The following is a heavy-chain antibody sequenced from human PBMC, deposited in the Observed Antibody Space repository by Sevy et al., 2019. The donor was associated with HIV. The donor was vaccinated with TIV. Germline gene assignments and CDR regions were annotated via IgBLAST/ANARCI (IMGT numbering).Heavy chain of an antibody. D-gene: IGHD2-2*01. CDR2: FSFGCGKI. CDR1: GFTFSKYA. Sequence: GGSLRLSCAASGFTFSKYAMSWVRQAPGKGLEWVSTFSFGCGKINYADSVKGRFTISRDNSKNTLYLQMNSLRAEDTALYYCAREGCSKPHDYWGQGTLVTVSS. J-gene: IGHJ4*02. CDR3: AREGCSKPHDY. V-gene: IGHV3-23*01.